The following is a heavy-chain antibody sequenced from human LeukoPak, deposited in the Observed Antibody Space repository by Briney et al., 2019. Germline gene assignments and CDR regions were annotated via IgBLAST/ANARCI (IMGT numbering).Heavy chain of an antibody. CDR3: AIDIVVGQGNWFDP. CDR2: IIPIFGTA. J-gene: IGHJ5*02. V-gene: IGHV1-69*05. CDR1: GGTFSSYA. D-gene: IGHD2-21*01. Sequence: GSSVKVSCKASGGTFSSYAISWVRQAPGQGLEWMGGIIPIFGTANYAQKFQGRVTITTDESTSTAYMELSSLRSEDTAVYYCAIDIVVGQGNWFDPWGQGTLVTVSS.